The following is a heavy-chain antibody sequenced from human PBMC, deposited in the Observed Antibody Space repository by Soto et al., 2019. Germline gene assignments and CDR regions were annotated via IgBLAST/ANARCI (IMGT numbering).Heavy chain of an antibody. Sequence: SQLQSDTCTVAGVTIGSSSYYRGWNRQPPGKGLEWIGSIYYSGSTYYNPSLKSRVTISVDTSKNQFSLKLSSVTAADTAVYYCARHRPGSSWSYYCMDVWGKGTTVTVSS. CDR3: ARHRPGSSWSYYCMDV. J-gene: IGHJ6*03. V-gene: IGHV4-39*01. CDR2: IYYSGST. CDR1: GVTIGSSSYY. D-gene: IGHD6-13*01.